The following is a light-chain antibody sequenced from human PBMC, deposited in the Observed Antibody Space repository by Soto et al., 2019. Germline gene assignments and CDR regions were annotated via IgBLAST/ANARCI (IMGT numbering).Light chain of an antibody. V-gene: IGLV7-43*01. CDR1: TGAVTSGYY. CDR2: STS. CDR3: LLYYGGAVV. Sequence: QAVVTQEPSLTVSPGGTVTLTCASSTGAVTSGYYPNWFQQKPGQAPRALIYSTSNTHSWTPARFSGSLLGGKAALTLSGVQPEDEDEYYCLLYYGGAVVFGGGTKLTVL. J-gene: IGLJ2*01.